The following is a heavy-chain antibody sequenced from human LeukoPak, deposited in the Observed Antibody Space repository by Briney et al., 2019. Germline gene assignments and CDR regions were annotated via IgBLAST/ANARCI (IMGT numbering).Heavy chain of an antibody. D-gene: IGHD6-6*01. CDR2: IYYSGST. CDR3: ARYSSSSFWFDP. V-gene: IGHV4-39*07. CDR1: GGSISSSSYY. J-gene: IGHJ5*02. Sequence: SETLSLTCTVSGGSISSSSYYWGWIRQPPGKGLEWIGSIYYSGSTYYNPSLKSRVTISVDTSKNQFSLKLSSVTAADTAVYYCARYSSSSFWFDPWGQGTLVTVSS.